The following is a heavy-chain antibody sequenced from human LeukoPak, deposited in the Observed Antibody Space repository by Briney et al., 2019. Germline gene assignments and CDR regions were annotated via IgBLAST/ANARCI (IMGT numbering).Heavy chain of an antibody. J-gene: IGHJ4*02. Sequence: ASVKVSCKASGYTFTTYNINWARHATGQGLEWMGWMHPDTGNTGFAQKFQGRVTMTRDTSISTAYMELSSLRSEDTAIYYCARSLPYDSSWFDFWGQGTLVTVSS. D-gene: IGHD6-6*01. CDR1: GYTFTTYN. V-gene: IGHV1-8*01. CDR2: MHPDTGNT. CDR3: ARSLPYDSSWFDF.